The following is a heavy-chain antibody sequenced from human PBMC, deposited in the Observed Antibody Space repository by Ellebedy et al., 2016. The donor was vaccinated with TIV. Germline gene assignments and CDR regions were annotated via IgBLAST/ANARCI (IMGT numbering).Heavy chain of an antibody. D-gene: IGHD1-26*01. V-gene: IGHV4-59*01. CDR2: IYYSGST. CDR1: GGSISSYY. J-gene: IGHJ4*02. CDR3: ARESSGSYFDY. Sequence: MPSETLSLTCTVSGGSISSYYWSWIRQPPGKGLEWIGYIYYSGSTNYNPSLKCRVTISIDTSKNQFSLKLRSVTAADTAVYYCARESSGSYFDYWGQGILVTVSS.